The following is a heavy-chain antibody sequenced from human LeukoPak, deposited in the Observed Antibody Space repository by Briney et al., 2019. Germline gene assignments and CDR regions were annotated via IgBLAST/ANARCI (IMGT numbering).Heavy chain of an antibody. D-gene: IGHD6-19*01. Sequence: QSGGSLRLSCAASGFTFSMHWVRQAPGKGLEWVAVVSWDESNKYYADSVKGRFTISRDNSKSTLYLQMNSLRTEDTALYFCVRSPSSVWTGDFGDCWGQGTLVIVSS. CDR3: VRSPSSVWTGDFGDC. CDR2: VSWDESNK. V-gene: IGHV3-30*04. CDR1: GFTFS. J-gene: IGHJ4*02.